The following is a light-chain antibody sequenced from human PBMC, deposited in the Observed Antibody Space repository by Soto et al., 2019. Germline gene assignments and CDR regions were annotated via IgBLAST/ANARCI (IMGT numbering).Light chain of an antibody. CDR2: GAS. J-gene: IGKJ4*01. CDR1: QSVDSN. V-gene: IGKV3D-15*01. CDR3: QQYNDWPPT. Sequence: EIVMTQSPATLSVSPGDGATLSCRASQSVDSNLAWYQQKPGQTPRLLIYGASTRPTGIPARFSGSGSGTAFTLPTISLQSEDSAVYYCQQYNDWPPTFGGGTKVEIK.